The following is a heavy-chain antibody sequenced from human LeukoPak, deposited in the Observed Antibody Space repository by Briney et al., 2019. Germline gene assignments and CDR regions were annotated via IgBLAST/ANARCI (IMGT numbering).Heavy chain of an antibody. CDR2: ISSSSSSSTI. V-gene: IGHV3-48*01. Sequence: GGSLRLSCAASGFTFSSYSMNWVRQAPGKGLEWVSYISSSSSSSTIYYADSVKGRFTISRDNAKNSLYLQMNSLRAEDTAVYYCARDEITMIVVDWWGQGTLVTVSS. CDR3: ARDEITMIVVDW. D-gene: IGHD3-22*01. CDR1: GFTFSSYS. J-gene: IGHJ4*02.